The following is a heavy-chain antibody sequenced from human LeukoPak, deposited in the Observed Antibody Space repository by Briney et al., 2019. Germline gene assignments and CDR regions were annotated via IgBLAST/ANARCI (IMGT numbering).Heavy chain of an antibody. D-gene: IGHD2-2*01. J-gene: IGHJ4*02. V-gene: IGHV3-23*01. Sequence: PGGSLRLSCAASGFTFSTYAMSWVRQAPGRGLEWVSAISAGGGSTYYADSVKGRFTISRDNSKNTLYLQMNSLRAEDTAVYLCAIQDVPAASFDSWGQGTLVTVSS. CDR3: AIQDVPAASFDS. CDR1: GFTFSTYA. CDR2: ISAGGGST.